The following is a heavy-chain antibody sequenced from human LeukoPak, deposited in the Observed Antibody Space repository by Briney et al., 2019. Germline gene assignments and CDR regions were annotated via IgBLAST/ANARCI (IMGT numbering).Heavy chain of an antibody. CDR3: ARGVGYCSSTSCYFWFDP. CDR1: GYTFTSYD. Sequence: ASVKVSCKASGYTFTSYDINWVRQATGQGLEWMGWMNPNSGNTGYAQKFQGRVIITRNTSISTAYMELSSLRSEDTAVYYCARGVGYCSSTSCYFWFDPWGQGTLVTVSS. CDR2: MNPNSGNT. J-gene: IGHJ5*02. D-gene: IGHD2-2*01. V-gene: IGHV1-8*03.